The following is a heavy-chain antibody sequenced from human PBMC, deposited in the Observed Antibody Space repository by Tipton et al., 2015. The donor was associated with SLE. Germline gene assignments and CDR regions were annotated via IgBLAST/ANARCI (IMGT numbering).Heavy chain of an antibody. CDR1: GFTFSNYW. V-gene: IGHV3-74*01. D-gene: IGHD5-24*01. J-gene: IGHJ4*02. Sequence: SLRLSCAASGFTFSNYWMHWVRQAPGKGLVWVSRSNSDGSDTSYADSVKGRFTISRDNAKNTLYLQMNSLRAEDTAVHYCARSEMATITYWGQGTLVTVSS. CDR3: ARSEMATITY. CDR2: SNSDGSDT.